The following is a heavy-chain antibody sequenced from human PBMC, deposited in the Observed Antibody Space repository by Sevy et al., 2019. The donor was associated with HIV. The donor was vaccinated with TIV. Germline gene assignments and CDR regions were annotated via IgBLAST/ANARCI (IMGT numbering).Heavy chain of an antibody. Sequence: GGSLRLSCAASGFTFSSHGMHWVRQAPGKGLEWVAFISYDGSEKYYTDSVKGRFTISRDNSKNTVYLQMNSLRAEDTAVYSCAKLRSAFGPLDDWGQGTLVTVSS. CDR2: ISYDGSEK. J-gene: IGHJ4*02. V-gene: IGHV3-30*18. D-gene: IGHD3-16*01. CDR1: GFTFSSHG. CDR3: AKLRSAFGPLDD.